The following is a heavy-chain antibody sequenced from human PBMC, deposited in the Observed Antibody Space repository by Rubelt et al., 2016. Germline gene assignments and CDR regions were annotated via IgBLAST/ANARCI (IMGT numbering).Heavy chain of an antibody. J-gene: IGHJ5*02. V-gene: IGHV3-23*01. CDR3: ASRGDLWSGYPLNWFDP. Sequence: EVQLLESGGALVQPGGSLRLSCAASGFTFSSYAMSWVRQAPGKGLEWVSAIRGSGGSTYYADSGKGRFTISRDNSKNPRYLQMNSLRAEDTAVYYCASRGDLWSGYPLNWFDPWGQGTLVTVSS. CDR2: IRGSGGST. CDR1: GFTFSSYA. D-gene: IGHD3-3*01.